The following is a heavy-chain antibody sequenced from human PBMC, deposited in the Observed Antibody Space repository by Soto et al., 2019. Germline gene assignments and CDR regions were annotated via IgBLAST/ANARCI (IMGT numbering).Heavy chain of an antibody. J-gene: IGHJ6*03. Sequence: QVQLVQSGAEVKEPGASVTVSCRASGDRFTDYYMHWVRQAPGQGLEWMGWINPNSGVTKYAQKFAGWVTMTRDTSIRTVYMQLSRLRFDDTAIYYCARESGGATATLDYYYFYMDVWGTGTRVTVSS. CDR2: INPNSGVT. CDR1: GDRFTDYY. CDR3: ARESGGATATLDYYYFYMDV. D-gene: IGHD5-12*01. V-gene: IGHV1-2*04.